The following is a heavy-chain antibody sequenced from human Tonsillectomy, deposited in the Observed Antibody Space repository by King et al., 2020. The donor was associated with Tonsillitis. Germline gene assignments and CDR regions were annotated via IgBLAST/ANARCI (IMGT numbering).Heavy chain of an antibody. Sequence: VQLVESGGVVVQPGGSLRLSCAASGFPFDDYTMHWVRQAPGKGLECVSLISWDGGSTYYADSVKGRFTISRDNSKNSLYLQMNSLRTEDTALYYCAKGSSGYYFPDYWGQGTLVTVSS. J-gene: IGHJ4*02. D-gene: IGHD3-22*01. V-gene: IGHV3-43*01. CDR3: AKGSSGYYFPDY. CDR1: GFPFDDYT. CDR2: ISWDGGST.